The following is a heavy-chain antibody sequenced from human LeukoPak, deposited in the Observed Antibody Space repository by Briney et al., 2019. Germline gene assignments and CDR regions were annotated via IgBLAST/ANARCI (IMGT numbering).Heavy chain of an antibody. Sequence: GGSLRLSCAASGFTFSNHWMSWVRQAPGKGLEWVAHIKQDGSERNYVDSVKGRFTISRDNAKNTLYLQMNSLRAEDTAVYYCARDTYFWSGYYDYWGQGTLVTVSS. CDR1: GFTFSNHW. CDR3: ARDTYFWSGYYDY. D-gene: IGHD3-3*01. V-gene: IGHV3-7*01. CDR2: IKQDGSER. J-gene: IGHJ4*02.